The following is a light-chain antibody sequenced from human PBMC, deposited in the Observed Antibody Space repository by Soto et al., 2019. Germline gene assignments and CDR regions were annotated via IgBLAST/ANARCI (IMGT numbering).Light chain of an antibody. CDR2: GAY. V-gene: IGKV3-15*01. J-gene: IGKJ5*01. CDR1: ESVSRN. Sequence: VMTQSPAPLSVSPGARATLSCRASESVSRNLAWYQQRPGQAPRLVSYGAYTRATGIPARFSGGGSGTEFTLTISSLQSEDFAVYDCQQYNSWPPITFGQGTRLEIK. CDR3: QQYNSWPPIT.